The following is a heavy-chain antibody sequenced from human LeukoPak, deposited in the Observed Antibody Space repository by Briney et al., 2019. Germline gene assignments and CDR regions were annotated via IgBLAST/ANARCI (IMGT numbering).Heavy chain of an antibody. J-gene: IGHJ4*02. CDR3: AREFYYDSSGYPPDY. CDR1: GFTFSSYT. Sequence: PGGSLRLSCAASGFTFSSYTMNWVRQAPGKGLEWVAVISYDGSNKYYADSVKGRFTISRDNSKNTLYLQMNSLRAEDTAVYYCAREFYYDSSGYPPDYWGQGTLVTVSS. D-gene: IGHD3-22*01. V-gene: IGHV3-30*04. CDR2: ISYDGSNK.